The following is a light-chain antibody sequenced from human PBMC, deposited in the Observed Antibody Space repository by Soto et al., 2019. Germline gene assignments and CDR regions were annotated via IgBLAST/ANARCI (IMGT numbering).Light chain of an antibody. Sequence: QPVLTQPRSVSGAPGQRVTISCTGSSSNIGAGYVVHWYQQLPGAAPKLLIFSDNNRPSGVPDRFSGSKSGTSASLAITGLRAEDEADYYCQSYDNNSDYVCGTRTNVTVL. CDR3: QSYDNNSDYV. V-gene: IGLV1-40*01. CDR1: SSNIGAGYV. CDR2: SDN. J-gene: IGLJ1*01.